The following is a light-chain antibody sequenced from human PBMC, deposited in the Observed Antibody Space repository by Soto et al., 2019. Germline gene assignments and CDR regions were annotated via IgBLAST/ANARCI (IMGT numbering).Light chain of an antibody. CDR2: DAS. CDR1: QSVSSSY. V-gene: IGKV3D-20*02. Sequence: EIVLTQSPGTLSLSPCERATLSSSASQSVSSSYLAWYQQKPGQAPRLLIYDASNRATGIPARFSGSGSGTDFTLTISSLEPEDFAVYYCQQRSNWPRTFGQGTKVDIK. CDR3: QQRSNWPRT. J-gene: IGKJ1*01.